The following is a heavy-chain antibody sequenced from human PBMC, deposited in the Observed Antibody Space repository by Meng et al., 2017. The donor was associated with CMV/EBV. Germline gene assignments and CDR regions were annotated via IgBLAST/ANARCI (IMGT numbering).Heavy chain of an antibody. CDR2: IYHSGST. CDR1: GGSISSYY. D-gene: IGHD2-21*01. J-gene: IGHJ6*02. V-gene: IGHV4-59*01. Sequence: SETLSLTCTVSGGSISSYYWSWIRQPPGKGLEWIGYIYHSGSTNYNPSLKSRVTISVDTSKNQFSLKLSSVTAADTAVYYCARGPPYSTYYYYYGMDVWGQGTTVTVSS. CDR3: ARGPPYSTYYYYYGMDV.